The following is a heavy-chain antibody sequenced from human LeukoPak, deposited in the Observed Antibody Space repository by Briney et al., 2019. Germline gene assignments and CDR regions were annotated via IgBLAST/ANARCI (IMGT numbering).Heavy chain of an antibody. Sequence: SETLSLTCTVSGGSISSYYWSWIRQPAGKGLEWIGRIYTSGSTNYNPSLKSRVTMSVDTYKNQFSLKLSSVTAADTAVYYCARDGDSGSYGSWFDPWGQGTLVTVSS. D-gene: IGHD1-26*01. V-gene: IGHV4-4*07. CDR3: ARDGDSGSYGSWFDP. J-gene: IGHJ5*02. CDR2: IYTSGST. CDR1: GGSISSYY.